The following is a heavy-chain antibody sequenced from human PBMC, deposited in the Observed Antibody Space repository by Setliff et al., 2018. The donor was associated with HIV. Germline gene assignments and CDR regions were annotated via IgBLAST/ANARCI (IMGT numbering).Heavy chain of an antibody. J-gene: IGHJ4*01. CDR3: ARNQGDASGWYAGDY. Sequence: ASVKVSCKTSGYTFTSYPMHWVRQAPGQGLEWMGVINTSGGSAGYAEKFRGRVTMTRDTSTNTVYMDLRNLRSEDTAVYYCARNQGDASGWYAGDYWGHGTLVTVSS. CDR2: INTSGGSA. D-gene: IGHD6-19*01. CDR1: GYTFTSYP. V-gene: IGHV1-46*01.